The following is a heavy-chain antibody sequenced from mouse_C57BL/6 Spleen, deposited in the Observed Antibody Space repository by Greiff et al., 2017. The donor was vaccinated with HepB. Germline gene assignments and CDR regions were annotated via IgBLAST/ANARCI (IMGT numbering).Heavy chain of an antibody. Sequence: EVHLVESGGGLVKPGGSLKLSCAASGFTFSDYGMHWVRQAPEKGLEWVAYISSGSSTIYYADTVKGRFTISRDNAKNTLFLQMTSLRSEDTAMYYCARLGTTVVENYAMDYWGQGTSVTVSS. CDR3: ARLGTTVVENYAMDY. V-gene: IGHV5-17*01. D-gene: IGHD1-1*01. J-gene: IGHJ4*01. CDR1: GFTFSDYG. CDR2: ISSGSSTI.